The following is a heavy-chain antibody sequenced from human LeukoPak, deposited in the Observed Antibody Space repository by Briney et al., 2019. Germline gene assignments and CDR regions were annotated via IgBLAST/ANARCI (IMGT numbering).Heavy chain of an antibody. CDR2: IRFDGSNY. Sequence: GGSLRLSCAASGFTFSSYGMHWVRQAPGKGLEWVAFIRFDGSNYYYADSVKGRFTISRDNTKNSLYLQMDSLTADDTAVYFCACLRGPSDYWGQGTLVTVSS. J-gene: IGHJ4*02. CDR1: GFTFSSYG. CDR3: ACLRGPSDY. D-gene: IGHD4-17*01. V-gene: IGHV3-30*02.